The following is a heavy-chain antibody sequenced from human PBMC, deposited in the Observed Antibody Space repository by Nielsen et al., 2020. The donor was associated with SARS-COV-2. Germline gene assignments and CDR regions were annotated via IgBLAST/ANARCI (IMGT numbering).Heavy chain of an antibody. CDR2: MNPNSVNT. Sequence: ASVNVSCKASGYTFTSYDINWVRQATGQGLEWMGWMNPNSVNTGYAQKFQGRVTMTRNTSISTAYMELSRLRSEDTAVYYCARIYGIGRDYWGQGTLVIVSS. CDR3: ARIYGIGRDY. CDR1: GYTFTSYD. V-gene: IGHV1-8*01. D-gene: IGHD2/OR15-2a*01. J-gene: IGHJ4*02.